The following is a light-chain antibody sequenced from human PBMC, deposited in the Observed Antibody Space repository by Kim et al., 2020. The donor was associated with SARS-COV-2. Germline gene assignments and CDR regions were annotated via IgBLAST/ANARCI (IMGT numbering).Light chain of an antibody. Sequence: GSTVRTASITGSGDKLGDKYACWYQQKPGQSPVLVIYQDSKRPSGIPERFSGSNSGNTATLTISGTQAMDEADYYCQAWDSSTAVFGGGTQLTVL. J-gene: IGLJ3*02. V-gene: IGLV3-1*01. CDR2: QDS. CDR1: KLGDKY. CDR3: QAWDSSTAV.